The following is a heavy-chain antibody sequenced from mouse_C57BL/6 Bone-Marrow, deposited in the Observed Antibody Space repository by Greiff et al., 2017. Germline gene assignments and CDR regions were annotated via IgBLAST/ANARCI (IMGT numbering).Heavy chain of an antibody. CDR3: AEVYYGNPYWYFDV. D-gene: IGHD2-1*01. Sequence: EVQLQHSGPELGKRGASGKIAWKEEGGTGGGGRRGGGCGGGWERLEWIGDINPNNGGTSYNQKFKGKATLTVDKSSSTAYMELRSLTSEDSAVYYCAEVYYGNPYWYFDVWGTGTTVTVSS. CDR1: GGTGGGGR. V-gene: IGHV1-26*01. J-gene: IGHJ1*03. CDR2: INPNNGGT.